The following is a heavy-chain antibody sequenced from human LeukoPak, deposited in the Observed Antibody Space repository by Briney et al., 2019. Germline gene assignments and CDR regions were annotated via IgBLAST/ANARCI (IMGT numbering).Heavy chain of an antibody. J-gene: IGHJ5*02. CDR1: GGTFSSHA. Sequence: SVKVSCKASGGTFSSHAISWVRQAPGQGLEWMGRIIPIFGTANYAQKFQGRVTITTDESTSTAYMELSSLRSEDTAVYYCARSAHGSGWYFYNWFDPWGQGTLVTVSS. CDR3: ARSAHGSGWYFYNWFDP. D-gene: IGHD6-19*01. CDR2: IIPIFGTA. V-gene: IGHV1-69*05.